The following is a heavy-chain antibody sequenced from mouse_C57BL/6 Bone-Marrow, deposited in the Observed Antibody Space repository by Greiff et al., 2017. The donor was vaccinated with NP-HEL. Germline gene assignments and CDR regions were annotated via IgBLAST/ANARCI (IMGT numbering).Heavy chain of an antibody. V-gene: IGHV5-16*01. J-gene: IGHJ3*01. CDR2: INYDGSST. CDR3: ARDEEFAY. Sequence: EVQVVESEGGLVQPGSSMKLSCTASGFTFSDYYMAWVRQVPEKGLEWVANINYDGSSTYYLDSLKSRFIISRDNAKNILYLQMSSLKSEDTATYYCARDEEFAYWGQGTLVTVSA. CDR1: GFTFSDYY.